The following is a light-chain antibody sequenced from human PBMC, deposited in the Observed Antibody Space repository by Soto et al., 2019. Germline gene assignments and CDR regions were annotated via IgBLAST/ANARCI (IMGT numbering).Light chain of an antibody. CDR3: CSYAGNFYV. CDR1: SRDVGGYDY. CDR2: DVT. V-gene: IGLV2-11*01. Sequence: QSALTQPRSVSGSPGQSVTISCTGTSRDVGGYDYVSWYQQHPGKAPKLIIYDVTEQPSGVPDRFSGSKSDNTASLTISGLQAEDEADYYCCSYAGNFYVFGTETKLTVL. J-gene: IGLJ1*01.